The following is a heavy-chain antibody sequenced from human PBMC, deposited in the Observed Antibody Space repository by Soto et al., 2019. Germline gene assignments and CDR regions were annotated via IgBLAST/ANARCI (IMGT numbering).Heavy chain of an antibody. D-gene: IGHD6-19*01. CDR3: ARVTVAGYFDY. J-gene: IGHJ4*02. Sequence: PGGSLRLSCAASGFTFSSYVMSWVRRAPGKGLEWVSGISDSGGSIYYADSVKGRFTISRDNAKNSLYLQMNSLRAEDTAVYYCARVTVAGYFDYWGQGTLVTVSS. CDR1: GFTFSSYV. V-gene: IGHV3-23*01. CDR2: ISDSGGSI.